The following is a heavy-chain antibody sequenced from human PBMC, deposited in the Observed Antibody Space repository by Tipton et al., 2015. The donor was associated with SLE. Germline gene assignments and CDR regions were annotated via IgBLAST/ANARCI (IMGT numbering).Heavy chain of an antibody. CDR2: IGTAGDT. D-gene: IGHD2/OR15-2a*01. Sequence: SLRLSCAASGFTFSSYDMHWVRQATGKGLEWVSAIGTAGDTYYPGSVKGRFTISRENAKNSLYPQMNSLRAGDTAVYYCARANNYYYYMDVWGKGTTVTVSS. J-gene: IGHJ6*03. V-gene: IGHV3-13*01. CDR3: ARANNYYYYMDV. CDR1: GFTFSSYD.